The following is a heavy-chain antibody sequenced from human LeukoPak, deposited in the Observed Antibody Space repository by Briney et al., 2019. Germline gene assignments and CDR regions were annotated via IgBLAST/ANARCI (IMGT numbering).Heavy chain of an antibody. CDR2: IYNTGST. V-gene: IGHV4-31*03. J-gene: IGHJ4*02. CDR1: GGSISSGAYY. Sequence: SQTLSLTCTVSGGSISSGAYYWSWIRQHPGQGLEWIGYIYNTGSTSYNPSLKSRLTISLDTSKNQFSLKLTSVTAADTGVYYCARLALYDSSIWGQGTLVTVSS. CDR3: ARLALYDSSI. D-gene: IGHD3-22*01.